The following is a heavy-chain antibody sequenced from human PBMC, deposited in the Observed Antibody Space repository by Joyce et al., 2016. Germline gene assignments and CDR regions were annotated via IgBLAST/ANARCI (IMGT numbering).Heavy chain of an antibody. J-gene: IGHJ4*02. CDR3: AKILTATYSSGWFLDY. CDR1: GLTLSNYG. V-gene: IGHV3-30*18. D-gene: IGHD6-25*01. Sequence: QVQLVESGGGVVQPGRSLRFSCAASGLTLSNYGVHWVRPAPGKGLGWVEVISYDGIYKYYADSVKGRFTISRDNSKNTVFLEMNSLRTEDTAVYYCAKILTATYSSGWFLDYWGQGTLVTVSS. CDR2: ISYDGIYK.